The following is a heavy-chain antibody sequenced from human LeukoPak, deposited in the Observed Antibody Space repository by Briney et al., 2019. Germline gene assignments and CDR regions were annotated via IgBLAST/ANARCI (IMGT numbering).Heavy chain of an antibody. J-gene: IGHJ4*02. CDR2: ISAYNGYT. CDR1: GYTFTSHG. D-gene: IGHD3-22*01. V-gene: IGHV1-18*01. CDR3: ARVSVAYYFDSSGYSGDY. Sequence: ASVKVSCKASGYTFTSHGITWVRQAPGQGLECMGWISAYNGYTNNAQNLQGRVTMTTDTSTSTAYMELRSLRSDDTAVYYCARVSVAYYFDSSGYSGDYWGQGTLVTVSS.